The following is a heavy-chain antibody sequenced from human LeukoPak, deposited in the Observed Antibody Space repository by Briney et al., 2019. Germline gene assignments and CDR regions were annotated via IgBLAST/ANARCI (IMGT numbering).Heavy chain of an antibody. Sequence: GGSLRLSCVASGFSLSDYWMSWVRQAPGKGLEWAANIKRDGSERDYVDSVKGRFTISRDNAKNSLYLHMNRLRAEDTAVYYCVRGGLRYFDWSGQGTLVTVSS. V-gene: IGHV3-7*01. J-gene: IGHJ4*02. CDR3: VRGGLRYFDW. D-gene: IGHD3-9*01. CDR1: GFSLSDYW. CDR2: IKRDGSER.